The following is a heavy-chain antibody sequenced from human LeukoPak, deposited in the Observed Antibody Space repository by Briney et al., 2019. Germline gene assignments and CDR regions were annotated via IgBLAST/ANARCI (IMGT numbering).Heavy chain of an antibody. J-gene: IGHJ4*02. CDR2: INPSGGST. Sequence: ASMKVSCKASGSTFTSYYMHWVRQAPGQGLEWMGIINPSGGSTSYAQKFQGRVTMTRDTSTSTVYMELSSLRSEDTAVYYCARARRPYLAVAGTMGYFDYWGRGTLVTVSS. CDR1: GSTFTSYY. CDR3: ARARRPYLAVAGTMGYFDY. V-gene: IGHV1-46*01. D-gene: IGHD6-19*01.